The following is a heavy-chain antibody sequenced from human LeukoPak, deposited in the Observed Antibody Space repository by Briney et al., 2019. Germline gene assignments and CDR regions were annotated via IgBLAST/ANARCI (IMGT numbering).Heavy chain of an antibody. CDR2: IIPILGIA. Sequence: ASVTVSCKASGGTFSSYAISWVRQAPGQGLEWMGRIIPILGIANYAQKFQGRVTITADKSTSTAYMELSSLRSEDTAVYYCARERISYSSSHAYSPAGYYYGMDVWGQGTTVTVSS. D-gene: IGHD6-13*01. CDR3: ARERISYSSSHAYSPAGYYYGMDV. V-gene: IGHV1-69*04. J-gene: IGHJ6*02. CDR1: GGTFSSYA.